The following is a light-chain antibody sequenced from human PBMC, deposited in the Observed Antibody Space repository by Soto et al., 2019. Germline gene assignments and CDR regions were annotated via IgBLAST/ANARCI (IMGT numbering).Light chain of an antibody. CDR3: QQYGSSPPLT. J-gene: IGKJ4*01. CDR2: DAS. CDR1: QSVGSY. V-gene: IGKV3-20*01. Sequence: EIVLTQSPATLSLSSGERATFSCRASQSVGSYLAWYQQKPGQPPRLLIYDASNRATGIPDRFSGSGSGTDFTLTISRLEPEDFVVYYCQQYGSSPPLTFGGGTKVEIK.